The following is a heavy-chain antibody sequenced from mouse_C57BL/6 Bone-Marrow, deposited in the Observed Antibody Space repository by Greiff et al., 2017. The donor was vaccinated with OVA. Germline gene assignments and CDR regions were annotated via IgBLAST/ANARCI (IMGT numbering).Heavy chain of an antibody. CDR1: GFSLTSYA. J-gene: IGHJ4*01. D-gene: IGHD2-4*01. CDR3: ATSMITTGYYYAMDY. V-gene: IGHV2-9-1*01. Sequence: VQLVESGPGLVAPSQSLSITCTVSGFSLTSYAISWVRQPPGKGLEWLGVIWTGGGTNYNSALKSRLSICKDNSKSQVFLKMNRLQTDDTARYYCATSMITTGYYYAMDYWGQGTSVTVSS. CDR2: IWTGGGT.